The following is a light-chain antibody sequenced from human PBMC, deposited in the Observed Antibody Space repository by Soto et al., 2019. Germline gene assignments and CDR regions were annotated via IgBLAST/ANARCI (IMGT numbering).Light chain of an antibody. CDR2: GAS. V-gene: IGKV3-20*01. CDR1: QSISSPY. J-gene: IGKJ1*01. Sequence: EIVLTQSPGTLSLSPGERATLSCRASQSISSPYLAWYQQKPGQAPRLLIDGASSRATGVPDRFSSSGSGTDFTLTISRLEPEDFAVYYCQQYDSWTFGQGTKVDIK. CDR3: QQYDSWT.